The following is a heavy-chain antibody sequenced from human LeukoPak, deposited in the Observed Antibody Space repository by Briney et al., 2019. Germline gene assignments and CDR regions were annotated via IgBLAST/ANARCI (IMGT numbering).Heavy chain of an antibody. CDR3: ARTITAAIGRDY. J-gene: IGHJ4*02. V-gene: IGHV1-2*02. CDR1: GYTFTGYY. D-gene: IGHD6-13*01. Sequence: ASVKASCKASGYTFTGYYMHWVRQAPGQGLEWMGWINPNSGGTNYAQKFQGRVTMTRDTSISTAYMELSRLRSDDTAVYYCARTITAAIGRDYWGQGTLVTVSS. CDR2: INPNSGGT.